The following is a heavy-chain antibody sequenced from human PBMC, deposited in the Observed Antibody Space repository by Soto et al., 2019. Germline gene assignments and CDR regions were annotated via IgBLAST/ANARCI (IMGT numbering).Heavy chain of an antibody. J-gene: IGHJ6*02. CDR2: IIPIFGTA. CDR1: GGTFSSYA. Sequence: SVKVSCKASGGTFSSYAISWVRQAPGQGLEWMGGIIPIFGTANYAQKFQGRVTMTTDTSTSTAYMELSSLRSEDTAVYYCASGSLVSSVYYGMDVWGQGTTVTVS. D-gene: IGHD3-9*01. V-gene: IGHV1-69*05. CDR3: ASGSLVSSVYYGMDV.